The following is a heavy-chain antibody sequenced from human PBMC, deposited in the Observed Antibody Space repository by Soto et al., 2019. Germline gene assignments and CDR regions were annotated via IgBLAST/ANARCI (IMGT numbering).Heavy chain of an antibody. D-gene: IGHD3-10*01. V-gene: IGHV4-61*01. Sequence: QVQLQESGPGLVKPSETLSLTCSVSGGPVSSGSYYWSWIRQPPGKGLEWIGYIYYTGSTNYNPSLMGRVAMLIDTSKNQCSLKLTSVTAADTAVYFCARGPYYYGSGSYYRGRWFDPWGQGTLVTVSS. CDR2: IYYTGST. CDR3: ARGPYYYGSGSYYRGRWFDP. CDR1: GGPVSSGSYY. J-gene: IGHJ5*02.